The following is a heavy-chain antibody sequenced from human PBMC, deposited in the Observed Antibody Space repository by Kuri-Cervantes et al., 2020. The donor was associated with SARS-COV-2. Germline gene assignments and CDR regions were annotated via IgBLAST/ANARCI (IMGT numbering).Heavy chain of an antibody. Sequence: GESLKISCEASGFTFSSYWMHWVRQAPGKGLEWVSSISSSSSYIYYADSVKGRFTISRDNAKNSLYLQMNSLRAEDTAVYYCASRVGSPAGYWGQGTLVTVSS. CDR2: ISSSSSYI. CDR1: GFTFSSYW. D-gene: IGHD1-14*01. V-gene: IGHV3-21*01. J-gene: IGHJ4*02. CDR3: ASRVGSPAGY.